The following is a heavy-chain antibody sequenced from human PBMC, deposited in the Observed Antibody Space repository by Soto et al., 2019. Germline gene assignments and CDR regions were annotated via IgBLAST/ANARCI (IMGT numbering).Heavy chain of an antibody. Sequence: QVQLQESGPGLVKPSETLSLTCTVSGGSISSYYWCWIRQPAGKGLEWIGRVYSNGSTNYNPSLKSRVTMSVDTSKSSFSLKLNSLTAADTAVYSCARVRFNWNYGLDTCGLGTMVTVSS. CDR3: ARVRFNWNYGLDT. J-gene: IGHJ3*02. CDR2: VYSNGST. V-gene: IGHV4-4*07. D-gene: IGHD1-7*01. CDR1: GGSISSYY.